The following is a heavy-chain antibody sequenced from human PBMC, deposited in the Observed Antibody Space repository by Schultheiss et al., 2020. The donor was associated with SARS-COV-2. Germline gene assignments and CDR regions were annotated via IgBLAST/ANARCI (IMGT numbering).Heavy chain of an antibody. CDR2: IYTSGIT. V-gene: IGHV4-59*08. Sequence: SQTLSLTCTVSGGSISSYYWSWIRQPPGKGLEWIGRIYTSGITVYNPSLQSRVTISVDTSKNQFSLKLSSVTAADTAVYYCARHEPDCSCGSCHGYYYYGMDVWGQGTTVTVSS. CDR1: GGSISSYY. J-gene: IGHJ6*02. CDR3: ARHEPDCSCGSCHGYYYYGMDV. D-gene: IGHD2-15*01.